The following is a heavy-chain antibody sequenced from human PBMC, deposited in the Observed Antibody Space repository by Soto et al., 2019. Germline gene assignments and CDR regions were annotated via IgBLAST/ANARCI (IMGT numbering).Heavy chain of an antibody. V-gene: IGHV1-69*13. J-gene: IGHJ6*02. CDR2: IIPIFGTA. D-gene: IGHD6-19*01. CDR1: GGTFSSYA. Sequence: GASVKVSCKASGGTFSSYAISWVRQAPGQGLEWMGGIIPIFGTANYAQKFQGRVTITADESTSTAYMELSSLRSEDTAVYYCARVVRQDSSGWYLGYYYGMDVWGQGTTVTVSS. CDR3: ARVVRQDSSGWYLGYYYGMDV.